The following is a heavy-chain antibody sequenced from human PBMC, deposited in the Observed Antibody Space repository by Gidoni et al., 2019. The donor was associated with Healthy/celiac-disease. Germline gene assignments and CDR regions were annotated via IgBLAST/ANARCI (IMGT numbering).Heavy chain of an antibody. Sequence: QVQLQQWGAGLLKPSETLSPTCAVYGGSFSGYYWSWIRQPPGKGLEWIGEINHSGSTNYNPSLKSRVTISVDTSKNQFSLKLSSVTAADTAVYYCARSRIAARPFDYWGQGTLVTVSS. CDR1: GGSFSGYY. J-gene: IGHJ4*02. CDR3: ARSRIAARPFDY. CDR2: INHSGST. V-gene: IGHV4-34*01. D-gene: IGHD6-6*01.